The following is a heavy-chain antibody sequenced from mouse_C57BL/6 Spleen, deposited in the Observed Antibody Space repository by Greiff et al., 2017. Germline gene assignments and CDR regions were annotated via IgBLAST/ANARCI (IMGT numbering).Heavy chain of an antibody. V-gene: IGHV8-12*01. CDR1: GFSLSTSGMG. CDR3: ARRGYYGSSYWYFDV. D-gene: IGHD1-1*01. J-gene: IGHJ1*03. CDR2: IYWDDDK. Sequence: QVTLKESGPGILQSSQTLSLTCSFSGFSLSTSGMGVSWIRQPSGKGLVWLAHIYWDDDKRDNPSLKRRLTISKDTSRNQVFLKITSVDTADTATYYCARRGYYGSSYWYFDVWGKGTTVTVSS.